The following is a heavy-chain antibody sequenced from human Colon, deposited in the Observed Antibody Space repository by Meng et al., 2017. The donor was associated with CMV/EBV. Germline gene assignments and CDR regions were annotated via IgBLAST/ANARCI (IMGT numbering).Heavy chain of an antibody. CDR2: IRHSGSTSY. V-gene: IGHV4-34*01. D-gene: IGHD1-26*01. J-gene: IGHJ4*02. CDR1: GGPFSEDY. Sequence: VQLQRGLAYLLNPAETLAPTWPCYGGPFSEDYWRWIRHPTGRGLEWIGEIRHSGSTSYSYNSSLKSRVTISIDTSKNQFSLELTSVTAADTAVYYCAGGSYQAWELLHYWGQGTLVTVSS. CDR3: AGGSYQAWELLHY.